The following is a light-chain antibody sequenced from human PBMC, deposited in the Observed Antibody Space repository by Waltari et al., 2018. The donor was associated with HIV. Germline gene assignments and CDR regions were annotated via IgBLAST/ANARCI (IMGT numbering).Light chain of an antibody. J-gene: IGKJ2*01. CDR3: QQSYDAPYT. CDR1: QTISLY. Sequence: DIHMTQSPSSLSASVGHRATITCRASQTISLYLNWYQHKPGQAPKLLIYAKSTLQSGVPSRFSGSAFGTGFTLTINSLQPEDFATYYCQQSYDAPYTFGQGTKVET. CDR2: AKS. V-gene: IGKV1-39*01.